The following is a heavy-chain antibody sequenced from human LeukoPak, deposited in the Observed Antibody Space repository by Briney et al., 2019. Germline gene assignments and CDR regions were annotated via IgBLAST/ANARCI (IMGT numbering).Heavy chain of an antibody. Sequence: SSETLSLTYAVWGGPLRGRYWRWIRQPPAKGLEWIGEINHSGSTNHNPSLKSRATISLDTSKNQLSLEMSSATAADTAIYYCAAQWLVRHAFDIWRQATMVSVCS. D-gene: IGHD6-19*01. CDR3: AAQWLVRHAFDI. J-gene: IGHJ3*02. CDR1: GGPLRGRY. V-gene: IGHV4-34*04. CDR2: INHSGST.